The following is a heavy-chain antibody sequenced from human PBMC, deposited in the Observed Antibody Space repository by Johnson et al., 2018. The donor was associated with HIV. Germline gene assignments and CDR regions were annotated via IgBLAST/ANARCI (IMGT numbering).Heavy chain of an antibody. CDR1: GFTFSNVW. J-gene: IGHJ3*01. Sequence: EVRLVESGGGLVKPGGSLKISCAASGFTFSNVWMHWVRQAPGKGLEWVGRIKRYSDGGAIDYAAAVKGRFTISRDDSKSTLYLQMNSLRTEDTAIYYCTTDLPYCTCHDCYNAFHLWGQGAKVTVSS. CDR2: IKRYSDGGAI. CDR3: TTDLPYCTCHDCYNAFHL. D-gene: IGHD2-21*02. V-gene: IGHV3-15*01.